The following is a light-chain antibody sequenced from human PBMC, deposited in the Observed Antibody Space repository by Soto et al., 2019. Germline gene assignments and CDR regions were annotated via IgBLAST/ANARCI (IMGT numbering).Light chain of an antibody. CDR2: GAS. V-gene: IGKV3-20*01. CDR1: QSVNSN. Sequence: ETVMAHSPATLSVHPGSRPTLACWASQSVNSNLAWYQQKLGQAPRVLIYGASNRATGIPDRFSGSGSGTDFTLTSSRLDPEDIAVYNCQQYGSSGTCGQGTKVDIK. J-gene: IGKJ1*01. CDR3: QQYGSSGT.